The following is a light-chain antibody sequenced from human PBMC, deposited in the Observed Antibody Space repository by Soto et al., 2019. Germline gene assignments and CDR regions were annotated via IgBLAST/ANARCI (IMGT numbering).Light chain of an antibody. J-gene: IGKJ1*01. CDR2: AAS. V-gene: IGKV1-39*01. Sequence: DIQMTQSPSSLSASVGVRVTITCRASQSISSYLNWYQQKPGKAPKLLIYAASSLQSGVPSRFSGSGSETNFTLTISSLQPEDFSTYYCQQSYSTPTWTFGQGTKVEIK. CDR1: QSISSY. CDR3: QQSYSTPTWT.